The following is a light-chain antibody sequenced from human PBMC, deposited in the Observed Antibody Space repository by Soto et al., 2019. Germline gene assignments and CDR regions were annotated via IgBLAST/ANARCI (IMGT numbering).Light chain of an antibody. CDR3: SSYAGSNKLGV. V-gene: IGLV2-8*01. J-gene: IGLJ1*01. Sequence: QSALTQPPSASGSPGQSVTISCTGTSSDVGGYNYVSWYQQHPGKAPKLMIYEFSKRPSGVPDRFSGSKSGNTASLTVSGLQAEDEADYYCSSYAGSNKLGVFGTGTKLTVL. CDR1: SSDVGGYNY. CDR2: EFS.